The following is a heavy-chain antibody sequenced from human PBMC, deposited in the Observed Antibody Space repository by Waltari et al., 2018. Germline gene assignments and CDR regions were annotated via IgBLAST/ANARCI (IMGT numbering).Heavy chain of an antibody. D-gene: IGHD2-2*01. CDR2: INPTSGGT. CDR3: ARREVFTSCPYFDY. CDR1: GYTFTGYY. J-gene: IGHJ4*02. Sequence: QVQLVQSGAEVKKPGASVKVSCKASGYTFTGYYMHWVRQAPGQGLEWMGWINPTSGGTNYAQKFQGRVTMTRDTAISTAYMELSRLRSDDTAVYYCARREVFTSCPYFDYWGQGTLVTVSS. V-gene: IGHV1-2*02.